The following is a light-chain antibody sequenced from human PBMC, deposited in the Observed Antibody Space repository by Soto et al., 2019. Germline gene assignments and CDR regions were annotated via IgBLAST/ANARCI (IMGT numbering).Light chain of an antibody. J-gene: IGLJ2*01. V-gene: IGLV2-18*02. CDR2: EVS. Sequence: QSALTQPPSVSGSPGQSVTISCTGTSSDIGGYNRVSWYQQPPGTAPKLMIYEVSNRPSGVPDRFSGSKSGNTASLSISGLQADDEADYYCSSYSSSSVVVFGGGTKLTVL. CDR1: SSDIGGYNR. CDR3: SSYSSSSVVV.